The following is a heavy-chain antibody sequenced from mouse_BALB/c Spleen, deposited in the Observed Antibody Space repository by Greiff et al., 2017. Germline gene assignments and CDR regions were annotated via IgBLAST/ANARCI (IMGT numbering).Heavy chain of an antibody. J-gene: IGHJ2*01. CDR2: IYPGNGAT. CDR1: GYTFTSYT. Sequence: QVQLQQPGAELVKPGASVKMSCKASGYTFTSYTMHWVKQTPGKGLEWIGAIYPGNGATSHNQKIKGKAILTANKSSSTAYMQLSILTSEDSAVYYCARVRSNRYGEGDFDYWGQGTTLTVSS. CDR3: ARVRSNRYGEGDFDY. V-gene: IGHV1-12*01. D-gene: IGHD2-14*01.